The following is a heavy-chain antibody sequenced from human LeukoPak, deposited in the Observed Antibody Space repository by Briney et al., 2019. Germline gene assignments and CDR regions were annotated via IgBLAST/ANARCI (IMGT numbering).Heavy chain of an antibody. CDR1: GYTFTGYY. D-gene: IGHD5-18*01. J-gene: IGHJ4*02. V-gene: IGHV1-2*02. CDR2: INPNSGGT. Sequence: ASVKVSCKASGYTFTGYYMHWVRQAPGQGLEWMGWINPNSGGTNYAQKFQGRVTMTRDTSISPAYMELSRLRSDDTAVYYCARELPGTDTAMVFDYWGQGTLVTVSS. CDR3: ARELPGTDTAMVFDY.